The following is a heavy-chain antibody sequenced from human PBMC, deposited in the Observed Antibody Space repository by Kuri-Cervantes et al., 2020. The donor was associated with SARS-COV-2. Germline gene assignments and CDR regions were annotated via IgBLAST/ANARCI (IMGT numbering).Heavy chain of an antibody. V-gene: IGHV4-59*01. Sequence: GSLRLSCTVSGGSISDYYWSWIRQPPGKGLEWIGDIYYTGSTNYNPSLKSRVTISVDTSKNQFSLKLSSVTAADTAVYYCARDLPGYCSGGSCGGQFGYWGQGTLVTVSS. CDR2: IYYTGST. CDR1: GGSISDYY. J-gene: IGHJ4*02. D-gene: IGHD2-15*01. CDR3: ARDLPGYCSGGSCGGQFGY.